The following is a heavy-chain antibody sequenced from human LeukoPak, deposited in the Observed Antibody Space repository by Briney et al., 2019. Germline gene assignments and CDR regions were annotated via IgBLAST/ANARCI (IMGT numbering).Heavy chain of an antibody. V-gene: IGHV3-23*01. CDR1: GFTFTTYA. Sequence: GGSLRLSCAASGFTFTTYAMGWVRQSPGKGLEWVSSISGGGGGTYYAEFVKGRFTISRDNSKNTLYLQMNSLRTEDTALYYCAKDNGMGDCDYWGQGTLVTVSS. J-gene: IGHJ4*02. D-gene: IGHD5-24*01. CDR2: ISGGGGGT. CDR3: AKDNGMGDCDY.